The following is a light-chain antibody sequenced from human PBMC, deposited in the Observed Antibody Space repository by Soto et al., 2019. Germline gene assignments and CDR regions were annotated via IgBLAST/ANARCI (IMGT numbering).Light chain of an antibody. J-gene: IGLJ1*01. CDR2: DVS. CDR3: CSYAGSYTKV. Sequence: QSVLTQPRSVSGSPGQSVTISCTGTSSDFGSYKFVSWYQHHPGKAPKLIIYDVSKRPSGVPDRFSGSKSGNTASLTISGLQPGKGAVYSCCSYAGSYTKVFGAGTKVTVL. V-gene: IGLV2-11*01. CDR1: SSDFGSYKF.